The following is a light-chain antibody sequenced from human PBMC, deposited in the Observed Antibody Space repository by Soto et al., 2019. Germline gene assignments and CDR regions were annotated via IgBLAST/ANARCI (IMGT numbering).Light chain of an antibody. CDR2: DVS. J-gene: IGLJ1*01. CDR1: SSDVGGYNY. V-gene: IGLV2-14*01. CDR3: SSYTRSSAPLVV. Sequence: QCVLTQPASVSGSPGQAITISCTGTSSDVGGYNYVSWYQQHPGKDPKVLIYDVSNRPSGVSNRFSGSKSDNTGSLTISGLQCEDEADYYCSSYTRSSAPLVVFGTGSKLTVL.